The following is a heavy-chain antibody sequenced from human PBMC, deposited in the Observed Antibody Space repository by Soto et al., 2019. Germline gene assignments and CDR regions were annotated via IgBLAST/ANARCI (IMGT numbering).Heavy chain of an antibody. J-gene: IGHJ5*02. CDR2: LIPIFGTA. Sequence: QVQLVQSGAEVKKPGSSVKVSCKASGGTFSSYAISWVRQAPGQGLEWMGGLIPIFGTANYAQKFQGRVTITADESTSTAYMELSSLRAEDTAVYYCATAVWSSTSCYLYGEYNWFDPWGQGTLVTFSS. CDR1: GGTFSSYA. D-gene: IGHD2-2*01. V-gene: IGHV1-69*01. CDR3: ATAVWSSTSCYLYGEYNWFDP.